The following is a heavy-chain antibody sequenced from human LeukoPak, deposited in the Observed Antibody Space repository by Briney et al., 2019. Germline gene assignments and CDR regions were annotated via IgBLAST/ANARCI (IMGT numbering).Heavy chain of an antibody. D-gene: IGHD3-22*01. CDR2: RHYSGKT. CDR1: GGSISGHY. CDR3: VRLLDNDSSGDPDTFDM. Sequence: SETLSLTCTVSGGSISGHYWSWIRQPPGKGLEWIEYRHYSGKTYYSSSLRSRVTISVDTSKNHFSLKLTSMIAADTAVYYCVRLLDNDSSGDPDTFDMWGQGTMVTVSS. V-gene: IGHV4-59*11. J-gene: IGHJ3*02.